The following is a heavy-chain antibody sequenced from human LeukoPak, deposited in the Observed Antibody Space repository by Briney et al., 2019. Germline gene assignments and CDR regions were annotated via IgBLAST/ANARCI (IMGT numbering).Heavy chain of an antibody. Sequence: GGSLRLSCAASGFTFSSYAVSWVRQAPGKGLEWVSAISGSGGSTYYADSVKGRFTISRDNSKNTLYLQMNSLRAEDTAVYYCAKDHMIVVVLGAFDIWGQGTMVTVSS. CDR1: GFTFSSYA. CDR3: AKDHMIVVVLGAFDI. J-gene: IGHJ3*02. CDR2: ISGSGGST. D-gene: IGHD3-22*01. V-gene: IGHV3-23*01.